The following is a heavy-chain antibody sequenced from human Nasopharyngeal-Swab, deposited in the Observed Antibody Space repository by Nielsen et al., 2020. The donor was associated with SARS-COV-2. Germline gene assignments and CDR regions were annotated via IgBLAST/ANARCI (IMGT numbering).Heavy chain of an antibody. D-gene: IGHD3-3*01. CDR1: GFTFDDYA. Sequence: GGSLRLSCAASGFTFDDYAMSWVRQVPGKGLEWVANINWIGGSADYSDAVKGRFTTSRDNAKNSLYLQMNSLRAEDTAIYHCARQTIYSFGWFDSWGQGNLVTVSS. J-gene: IGHJ5*01. CDR3: ARQTIYSFGWFDS. CDR2: INWIGGSA. V-gene: IGHV3-20*01.